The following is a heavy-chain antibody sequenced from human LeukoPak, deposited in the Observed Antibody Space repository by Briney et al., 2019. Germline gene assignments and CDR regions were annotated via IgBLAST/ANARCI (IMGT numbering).Heavy chain of an antibody. CDR2: LSTNE. D-gene: IGHD2-8*02. CDR1: GFTFNDYA. J-gene: IGHJ3*01. CDR3: ARDRMAAPFTQYCTGGACFFWGGAALDF. V-gene: IGHV3-30*04. Sequence: GGSLRLSCAASGFTFNDYAMHWVRQAPGKGLEWVAVLSTNEYYTDSVKGRFTISRDTSKNTLYLQMNSLKAEDTAVYYCARDRMAAPFTQYCTGGACFFWGGAALDFWGQGAMVTVSS.